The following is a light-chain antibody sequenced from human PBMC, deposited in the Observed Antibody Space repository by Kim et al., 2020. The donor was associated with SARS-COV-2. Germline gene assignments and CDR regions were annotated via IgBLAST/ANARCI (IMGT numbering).Light chain of an antibody. CDR1: QSLFHSSNNKNY. CDR2: WAS. Sequence: DIVMTQSPDSLAVSLGERATINCRSSQSLFHSSNNKNYLAWYQQKPGQPPNLLIYWASTRESGVPDRFSGSGSGTGFTLTISNLQAEDVAVYYCQQYYSSLWTFGQGTKVDIK. V-gene: IGKV4-1*01. CDR3: QQYYSSLWT. J-gene: IGKJ1*01.